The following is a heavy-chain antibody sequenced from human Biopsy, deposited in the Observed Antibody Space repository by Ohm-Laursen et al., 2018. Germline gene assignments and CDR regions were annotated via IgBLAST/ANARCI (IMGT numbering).Heavy chain of an antibody. J-gene: IGHJ4*02. Sequence: SDTLSLTCAVSGYSISSDYRWGWFRQPPGKTLEWLGNIFKDGNTHYNPSLRSRLINSIDTSKNQFSLMMTSVSGADTAVYFCARVGSGWAPFDKWGPGTLVTVSS. D-gene: IGHD6-19*01. CDR3: ARVGSGWAPFDK. CDR2: IFKDGNT. CDR1: GYSISSDYR. V-gene: IGHV4-38-2*01.